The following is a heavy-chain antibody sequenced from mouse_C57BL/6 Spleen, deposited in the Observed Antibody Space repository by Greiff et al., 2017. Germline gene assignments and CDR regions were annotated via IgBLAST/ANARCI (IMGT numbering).Heavy chain of an antibody. J-gene: IGHJ4*01. V-gene: IGHV5-4*01. CDR2: ISDGGSYT. Sequence: EVKVEESGGGLVKPGGSLKLSCAASGFTFSSYAMSWVRQTSEKRLEWVATISDGGSYTYYPDNVKGRFTISRDNAKNNLYLQMSHLKSEDTAMYYCAREGGRTGGAMDYWGQGTSVTVSS. CDR3: AREGGRTGGAMDY. CDR1: GFTFSSYA.